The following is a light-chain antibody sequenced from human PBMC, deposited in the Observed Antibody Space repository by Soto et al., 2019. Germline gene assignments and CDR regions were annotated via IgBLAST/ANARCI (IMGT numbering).Light chain of an antibody. CDR2: GSS. Sequence: EIVLTQSPGTLSLSPGERATLSCRASQSVSSSYLAWYQQKPGQAPRLLIYGSSSRATGIPDKFSGSGSGTDFTLTISRLEPEDFAVYYCQQYGSSPITFGQGTRQEIK. CDR1: QSVSSSY. J-gene: IGKJ5*01. V-gene: IGKV3-20*01. CDR3: QQYGSSPIT.